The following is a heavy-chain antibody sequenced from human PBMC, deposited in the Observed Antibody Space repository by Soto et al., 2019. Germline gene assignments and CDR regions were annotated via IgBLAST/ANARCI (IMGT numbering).Heavy chain of an antibody. Sequence: SETLSLTCTVSGGSISSYYWSWIRQPPGKGLEWIGYIYYSGSTNYNPSLKSRVTISVDTSKNQFSLKLSSVTAADTAVYYCAKDRSGPSLNWFDPWGQGTLVTVSS. D-gene: IGHD3-16*02. J-gene: IGHJ5*02. CDR3: AKDRSGPSLNWFDP. V-gene: IGHV4-59*01. CDR1: GGSISSYY. CDR2: IYYSGST.